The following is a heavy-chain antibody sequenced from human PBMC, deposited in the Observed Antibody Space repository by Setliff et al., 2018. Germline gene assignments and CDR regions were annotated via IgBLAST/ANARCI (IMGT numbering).Heavy chain of an antibody. J-gene: IGHJ6*03. V-gene: IGHV1-18*01. CDR3: ARTARPNRYYNYMDV. CDR1: GYTFTSYG. D-gene: IGHD3-9*01. CDR2: ISAHNGNT. Sequence: ASVKVSCKASGYTFTSYGISWVRQAPGQGLEWMGWISAHNGNTNYAQKLQGRVTMTTDTSTSTAYMELSSLRSEDTAVYYCARTARPNRYYNYMDVWGKGTKVTVSS.